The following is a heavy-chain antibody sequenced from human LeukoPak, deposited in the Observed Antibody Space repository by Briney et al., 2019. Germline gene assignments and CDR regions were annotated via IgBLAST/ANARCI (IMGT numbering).Heavy chain of an antibody. CDR1: GYTFTDYY. Sequence: GASVKVSCKVSGYTFTDYYMHWVQQAPGKGLEWMGVVDPEDGETIYAEKFQGRVTITADTSTDTAYMELSSLRSEDTAVYYCATGIVWLADYWGQGTLVTVSS. J-gene: IGHJ4*02. CDR3: ATGIVWLADY. V-gene: IGHV1-69-2*01. CDR2: VDPEDGET. D-gene: IGHD6-19*01.